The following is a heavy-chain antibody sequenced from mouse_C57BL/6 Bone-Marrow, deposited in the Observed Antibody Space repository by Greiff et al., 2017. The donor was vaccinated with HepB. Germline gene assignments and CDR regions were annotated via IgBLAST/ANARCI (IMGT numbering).Heavy chain of an antibody. CDR2: IDPSDSYT. CDR1: GYTFTSYW. V-gene: IGHV1-59*01. J-gene: IGHJ3*01. D-gene: IGHD1-1*01. Sequence: QVQLQQSGAELVRPGTSVKLSCKASGYTFTSYWMHWVKQRPGKGLEWIGVIDPSDSYTNYNQKFKGKATLTVDTSSSTAYMQLRSLTSEDSAVYYCARGGITTVPPWFAYWGQGTLVTVSA. CDR3: ARGGITTVPPWFAY.